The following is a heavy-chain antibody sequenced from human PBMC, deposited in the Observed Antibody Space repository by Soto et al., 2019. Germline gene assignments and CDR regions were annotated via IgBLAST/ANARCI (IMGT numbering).Heavy chain of an antibody. CDR2: IGTLFDR. J-gene: IGHJ5*02. CDR3: ARGRSNDFVSSPPPMFDP. Sequence: GGSLRLSCVASGFNFETHDIHWVRQVTGKGLEWVAGIGTLFDRFYPDSVKGRFTISRENAKTSVFLQMNKLRTGDTGIYYCARGRSNDFVSSPPPMFDPRGQGTLVTVSS. CDR1: GFNFETHD. V-gene: IGHV3-13*01. D-gene: IGHD1-1*01.